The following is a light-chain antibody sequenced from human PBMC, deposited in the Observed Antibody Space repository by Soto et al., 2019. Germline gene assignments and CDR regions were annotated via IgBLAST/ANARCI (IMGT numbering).Light chain of an antibody. J-gene: IGKJ3*01. Sequence: DIQMTQSPSSLSASVGDRVTITCRASQDIRNYLAWYQQRPGKVPTLLICGASILQSGVPSRFSGSGSGTDYTLTISSLQSEDVATYYCHSYNTAAFTFGPGTKVDIK. V-gene: IGKV1-27*01. CDR3: HSYNTAAFT. CDR1: QDIRNY. CDR2: GAS.